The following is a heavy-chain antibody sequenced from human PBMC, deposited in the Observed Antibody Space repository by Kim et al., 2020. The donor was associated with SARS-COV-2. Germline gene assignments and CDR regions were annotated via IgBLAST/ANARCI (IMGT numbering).Heavy chain of an antibody. CDR3: ARRIGVAGQWYFDL. CDR2: LDYGDIT. D-gene: IGHD6-19*01. CDR1: GGPIRSTRYY. V-gene: IGHV4-39*01. Sequence: SETLSLTCTVSGGPIRSTRYYWAWIRQPPGKGLEWIGSLDYGDITWYNPSLKNRVTVSVDTSNNQLSLKLSSVTAADTAIYYCARRIGVAGQWYFDLWGRGTLVTVSS. J-gene: IGHJ2*01.